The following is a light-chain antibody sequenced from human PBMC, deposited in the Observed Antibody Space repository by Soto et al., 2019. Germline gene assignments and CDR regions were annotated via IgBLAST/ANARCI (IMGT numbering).Light chain of an antibody. J-gene: IGKJ1*01. V-gene: IGKV3-15*01. CDR1: QSVSSK. CDR3: HQYNHWLTWK. Sequence: EIVMTQSPATLSLSPGQRATLSCRASQSVSSKLAWYQQRPGQAPRLLIYSASTRATGIPARFSGSGSGTEFTLTISSLQSEDFAVYYCHQYNHWLTWKFGQGTRWIA. CDR2: SAS.